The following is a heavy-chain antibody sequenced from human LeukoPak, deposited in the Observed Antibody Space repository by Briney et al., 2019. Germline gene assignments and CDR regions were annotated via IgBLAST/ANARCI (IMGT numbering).Heavy chain of an antibody. V-gene: IGHV3-30*03. CDR2: ISYDGSNK. Sequence: GGSLRLSCAASGFTFSSYGMHWVRQAPGKGLEWVAVISYDGSNKYYADSVKGRFPISRDNSKNTLYLQMNSLRAEDTAVYYCEVVVAATPYAFDIWGQGTMVTVSS. J-gene: IGHJ3*02. CDR3: EVVVAATPYAFDI. CDR1: GFTFSSYG. D-gene: IGHD2-15*01.